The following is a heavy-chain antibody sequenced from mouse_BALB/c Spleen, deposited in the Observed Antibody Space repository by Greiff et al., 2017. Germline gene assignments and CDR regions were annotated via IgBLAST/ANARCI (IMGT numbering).Heavy chain of an antibody. Sequence: GGGLVQPKGSLKLSCAASGFTFNTYAMIWVRQAPGKGLEWVARIRSKSNNYATYYADSVKDRFTISRDDSQSMLYLQMNNLKTEDTAMYYCVRHDYYGPFDYWGQGTTLTVSS. CDR3: VRHDYYGPFDY. CDR2: IRSKSNNYAT. D-gene: IGHD1-1*01. CDR1: GFTFNTYA. V-gene: IGHV10-1*02. J-gene: IGHJ2*01.